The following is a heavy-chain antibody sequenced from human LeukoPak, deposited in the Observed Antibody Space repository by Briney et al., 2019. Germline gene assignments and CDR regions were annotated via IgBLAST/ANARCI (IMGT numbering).Heavy chain of an antibody. V-gene: IGHV1-2*04. CDR2: INPNSGGT. CDR1: GYTFTGYY. CDR3: TRDRSAQRYFDY. J-gene: IGHJ4*02. Sequence: GASVKVSCKASGYTFTGYYMHWVRQAPGQGLEWMGWINPNSGGTNYAQKFRGWVTMTRDTSISTAYMDLSRLRSDDTAVYYCTRDRSAQRYFDYWGQGTLVTVSS. D-gene: IGHD6-25*01.